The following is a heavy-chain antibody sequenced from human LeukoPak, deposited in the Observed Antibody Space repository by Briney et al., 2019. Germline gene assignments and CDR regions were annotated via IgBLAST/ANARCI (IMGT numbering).Heavy chain of an antibody. CDR3: ARGPWIAVALDY. Sequence: ASVKVSCKASGYTFTSHGISWVRQAPGQGLEWMGWISTYNGNTNYAQKLQGRVTMTTDTSTSTAYMELRSLRSDDTAVYYCARGPWIAVALDYWGQGTLVTVSS. CDR2: ISTYNGNT. CDR1: GYTFTSHG. J-gene: IGHJ4*02. V-gene: IGHV1-18*01. D-gene: IGHD6-19*01.